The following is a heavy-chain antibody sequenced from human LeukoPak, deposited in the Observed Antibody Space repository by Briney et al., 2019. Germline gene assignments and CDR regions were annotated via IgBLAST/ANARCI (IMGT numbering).Heavy chain of an antibody. CDR2: ISSSGTTI. Sequence: PGGSLRLSCAASGFAFSDYYMSWIRQAPGKGLEWVSYISSSGTTISYADSVKGRFTISRDNTKTSLYLQMNSLRAEDTAVYYCARAAGWFDPWGQGTLVTVSS. CDR1: GFAFSDYY. CDR3: ARAAGWFDP. J-gene: IGHJ5*02. V-gene: IGHV3-11*01.